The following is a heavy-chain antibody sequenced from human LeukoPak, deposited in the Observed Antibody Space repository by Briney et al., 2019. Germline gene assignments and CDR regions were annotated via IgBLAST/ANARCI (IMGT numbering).Heavy chain of an antibody. D-gene: IGHD5-18*01. CDR1: GYTFTGYY. CDR3: ARRGDTAMPFDY. V-gene: IGHV1-46*01. Sequence: ASVKVSCKASGYTFTGYYMHWVRQAPGQGREWMGIINPSGGSTSYAQKFQGRVTMTRDTSTSTVYMELSSLRSEDTAVYYCARRGDTAMPFDYWGQGTLVTVSS. J-gene: IGHJ4*02. CDR2: INPSGGST.